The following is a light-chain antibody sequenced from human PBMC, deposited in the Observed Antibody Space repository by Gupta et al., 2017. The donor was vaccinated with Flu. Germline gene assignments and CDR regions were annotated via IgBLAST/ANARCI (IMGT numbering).Light chain of an antibody. V-gene: IGKV3-15*01. CDR3: QQYNNWPPYT. CDR2: GAS. CDR1: ESIGSN. J-gene: IGKJ1*01. Sequence: ETTMTQSPATLSGSPGERATLSCRASESIGSNLAWYQQKPGQAPRLLISGASTRATGVPARFSGSGSGTEFTLTISSLQSEDFAIYYCQQYNNWPPYTFGQGTKVEI.